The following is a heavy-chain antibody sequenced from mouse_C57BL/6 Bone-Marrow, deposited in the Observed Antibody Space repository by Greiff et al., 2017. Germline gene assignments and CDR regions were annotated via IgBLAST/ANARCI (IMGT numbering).Heavy chain of an antibody. CDR3: TTELRYAMDY. CDR2: IDPENGDT. CDR1: GFNIKDDY. Sequence: EVQGVESGAELVRPGASVKLSCTASGFNIKDDYLHWVKQRPEQGLLWIGWIDPENGDTEYASKFQGMATITADTSSNTAFLQLSSLTSDDTAVYYCTTELRYAMDYWGQGTSVTVTS. V-gene: IGHV14-4*01. J-gene: IGHJ4*01. D-gene: IGHD1-1*01.